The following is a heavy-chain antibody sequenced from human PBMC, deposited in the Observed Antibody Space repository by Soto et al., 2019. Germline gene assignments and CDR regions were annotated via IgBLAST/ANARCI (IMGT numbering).Heavy chain of an antibody. CDR2: ISSSSSTM. CDR1: GFTFSSYS. CDR3: ARDPYSSSWFNSDY. D-gene: IGHD6-13*01. Sequence: GGSLRLSCAASGFTFSSYSMNWVRQAPGKGLEWVSYISSSSSTMYYADSVKGRFTISRDNAKNSLYLQMNSLRDEDTAVYYCARDPYSSSWFNSDYWGQGTLVTVSS. V-gene: IGHV3-48*02. J-gene: IGHJ4*02.